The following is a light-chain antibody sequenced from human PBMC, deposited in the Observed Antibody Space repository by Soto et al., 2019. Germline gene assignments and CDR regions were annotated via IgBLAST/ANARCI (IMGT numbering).Light chain of an antibody. J-gene: IGKJ5*01. CDR3: QQYGSSPVT. V-gene: IGKV3-20*01. Sequence: EIVLPQAPAILSLPPGDSASLSCRASQSVSSHLAWYQHKPGQAPRLLIYGASSRAAGIPDRFSGSGSGTDFTLTISRLEPEDFAVFYCQQYGSSPVTFGQGTRLEIK. CDR1: QSVSSH. CDR2: GAS.